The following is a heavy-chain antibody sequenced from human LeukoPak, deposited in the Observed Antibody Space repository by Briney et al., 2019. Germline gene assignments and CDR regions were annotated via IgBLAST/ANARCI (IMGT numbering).Heavy chain of an antibody. J-gene: IGHJ4*02. D-gene: IGHD1-1*01. V-gene: IGHV3-30*04. CDR1: GFTFSSYA. CDR3: ARGPRYGDFDY. Sequence: GRSLRLSCAASGFTFSSYAMHWVRQAPGKGLEWVAVISYDGSNKYYADSVKGRFTISRDNAKNSLYLQMNSLRAEDTAVYYCARGPRYGDFDYWGQGTLVTVSS. CDR2: ISYDGSNK.